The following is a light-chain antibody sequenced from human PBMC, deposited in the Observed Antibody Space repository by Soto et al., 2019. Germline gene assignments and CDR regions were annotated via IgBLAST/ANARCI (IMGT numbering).Light chain of an antibody. J-gene: IGLJ1*01. V-gene: IGLV2-14*01. CDR1: SSDVGDYNY. Sequence: QSVLTQPASVSGSPGPSITISCTGTSSDVGDYNYVSWYQQHPGKAPKLMIYEVSNRHSGVSNRFSGSKSGNTACLTISGLQAEDEADYYCSSYTSSDVFGTGTQLTVL. CDR3: SSYTSSDV. CDR2: EVS.